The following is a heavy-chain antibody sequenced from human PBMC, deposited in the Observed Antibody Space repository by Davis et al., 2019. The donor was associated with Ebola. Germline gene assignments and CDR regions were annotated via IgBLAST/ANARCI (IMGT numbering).Heavy chain of an antibody. D-gene: IGHD1-26*01. CDR2: VSAYNGNT. CDR1: GYTFRNSA. CDR3: ARTSIVGTTTTASDI. Sequence: ASVKVSCKASGYTFRNSAISWVRQAPGQGLEWMGWVSAYNGNTNYAQILQGRVTMTTDTSTGTAYMELRSLRSDDTAVYFCARTSIVGTTTTASDIWGQGTKVTVSS. J-gene: IGHJ3*02. V-gene: IGHV1-18*01.